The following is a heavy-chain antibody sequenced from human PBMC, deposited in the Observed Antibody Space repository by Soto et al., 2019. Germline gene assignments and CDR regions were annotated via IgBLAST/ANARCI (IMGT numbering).Heavy chain of an antibody. V-gene: IGHV3-33*01. D-gene: IGHD3-10*01. CDR3: ARGTGPGSFLIDY. CDR1: GFIFSNYA. J-gene: IGHJ4*02. Sequence: VQLVESGGGVVQPGRSLRLSCATSGFIFSNYAMHWVRQAPGQGLEWVALIWSDGSYDNCAESVKGRFTISRDNSKNTLYVQMNSLRVEDTAVYFCARGTGPGSFLIDYWGQGTLVTVSS. CDR2: IWSDGSYD.